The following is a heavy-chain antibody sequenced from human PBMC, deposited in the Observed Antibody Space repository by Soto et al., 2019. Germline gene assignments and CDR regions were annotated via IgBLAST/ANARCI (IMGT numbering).Heavy chain of an antibody. CDR1: GFTFSNYG. V-gene: IGHV3-21*01. CDR2: ITSGSDYI. CDR3: ARVDGYTYPNDY. D-gene: IGHD5-12*01. J-gene: IGHJ4*02. Sequence: LRLSCAASGFTFSNYGMSWVRQAPGKGLEWVSSITSGSDYIYYADSLRGRFTISRDNAKNSLFLQMNRLRAEDTAVYYCARVDGYTYPNDYWGQGTLVTVSS.